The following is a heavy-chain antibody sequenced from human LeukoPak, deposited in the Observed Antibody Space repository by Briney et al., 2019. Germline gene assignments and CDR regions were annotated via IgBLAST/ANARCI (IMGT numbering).Heavy chain of an antibody. V-gene: IGHV3-74*01. Sequence: GGSLRLSCAASGXVFSNFVMHWVRQAPGKGLVWVSRIPTDDNPTNYADFLQGRFTISRDNAKNTVYLQMNNLRAEGTAVYYCARDHYFKIDYWGQGTLVTVSS. CDR1: GXVFSNFV. D-gene: IGHD2/OR15-2a*01. J-gene: IGHJ4*02. CDR3: ARDHYFKIDY. CDR2: IPTDDNPT.